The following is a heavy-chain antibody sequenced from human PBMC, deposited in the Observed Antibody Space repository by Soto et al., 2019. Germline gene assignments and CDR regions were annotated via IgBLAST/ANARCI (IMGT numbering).Heavy chain of an antibody. CDR1: GGAISSGGYY. CDR3: ASADSTPYYFDY. Sequence: SETLSLTCAVSGGAISSGGYYWSWIRQPPGKGLEWIGYIYYTGSTDHNPSLKSRVTISLDTSKNQFSLKLNSVTAADTAVYYCASADSTPYYFDYWGQGTLVTVSS. CDR2: IYYTGST. J-gene: IGHJ4*02. D-gene: IGHD2-2*01. V-gene: IGHV4-61*08.